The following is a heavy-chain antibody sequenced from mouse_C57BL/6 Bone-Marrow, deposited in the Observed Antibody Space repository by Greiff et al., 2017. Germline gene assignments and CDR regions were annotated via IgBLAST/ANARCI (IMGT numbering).Heavy chain of an antibody. D-gene: IGHD3-2*02. CDR1: GFSFSSYG. V-gene: IGHV5-6*01. CDR2: ISSGGSYT. J-gene: IGHJ4*01. CDR3: AAQAIFLYAMDD. Sequence: EVQGVESGGDLVKPGGSLKLSCAASGFSFSSYGMSWVRQTPDKRLEWVATISSGGSYTYYPDSVKGRFTISRDNAKNTLYLQMSILTSEDTAMYCCAAQAIFLYAMDDWGQGTSVTVSS.